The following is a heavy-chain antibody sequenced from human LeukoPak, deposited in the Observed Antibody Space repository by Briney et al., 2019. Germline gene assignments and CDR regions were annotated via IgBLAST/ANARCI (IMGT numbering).Heavy chain of an antibody. CDR2: FSTSGIT. CDR3: ARHIAAADPHFDY. CDR1: GGSISSGGYF. Sequence: PSQTLSLTCNVSGGSISSGGYFWSWIRQPAGKGLEWIGRFSTSGITTYNPSLKSRVTISVDTSKNQFSLKLSSVTAADTAVYYCARHIAAADPHFDYWGQGTLVTVSS. J-gene: IGHJ4*02. D-gene: IGHD6-13*01. V-gene: IGHV4-61*02.